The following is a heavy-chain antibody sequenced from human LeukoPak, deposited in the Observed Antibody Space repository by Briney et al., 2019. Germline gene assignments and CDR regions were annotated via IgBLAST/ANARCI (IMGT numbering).Heavy chain of an antibody. CDR1: GFTFSNYA. CDR3: AKDLSPLYYYYGMDV. Sequence: RPGGSLRLSCAASGFTFSNYAMSWVRQAPGKGLEWVSAISGSGGSTYYADSVKGRFTISRDNSKNTLYLQMNSLRAEDTAVYYCAKDLSPLYYYYGMDVWGQGTTVTVSS. D-gene: IGHD2/OR15-2a*01. V-gene: IGHV3-23*01. CDR2: ISGSGGST. J-gene: IGHJ6*02.